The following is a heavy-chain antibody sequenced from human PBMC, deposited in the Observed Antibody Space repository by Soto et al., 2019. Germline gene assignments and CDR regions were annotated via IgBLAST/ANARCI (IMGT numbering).Heavy chain of an antibody. J-gene: IGHJ4*02. D-gene: IGHD1-26*01. V-gene: IGHV3-23*01. CDR2: ISGSGGST. CDR1: GFTFSSYA. CDR3: ASRGSGSYYDY. Sequence: EVQLLESGGGLVQPGGSLRLSCAASGFTFSSYAMRWVRQAPGKGLEWVSAISGSGGSTYYADSVKGRFTISRDNSKNTLYQQMNSLRAEDTAVYYCASRGSGSYYDYWGQGTLVTVSS.